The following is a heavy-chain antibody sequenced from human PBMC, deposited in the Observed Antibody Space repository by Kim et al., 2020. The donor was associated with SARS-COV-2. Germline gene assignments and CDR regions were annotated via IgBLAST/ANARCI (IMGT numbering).Heavy chain of an antibody. CDR2: IEYSGST. D-gene: IGHD3-3*01. V-gene: IGHV4-31*02. CDR3: ARDALKSITIFGVVSPDVGMDV. J-gene: IGHJ6*02. Sequence: GDIEYSGSTYYNPSLKSRVTISVDTSKNQFSLKLSSVTAADTAVYYCARDALKSITIFGVVSPDVGMDVWGQGTTVTVSS.